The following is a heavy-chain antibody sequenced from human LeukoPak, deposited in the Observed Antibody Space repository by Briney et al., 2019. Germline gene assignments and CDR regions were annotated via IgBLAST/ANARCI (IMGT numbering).Heavy chain of an antibody. J-gene: IGHJ6*02. V-gene: IGHV4-34*01. CDR3: ARDDYDILTGHYGMDV. D-gene: IGHD3-9*01. CDR2: INHSGNT. CDR1: GGSFSGYY. Sequence: SETLSLTCAVYGGSFSGYYWSWIRQPPGKGLEWIGEINHSGNTNYNPSLKSRVTISVDTSKNQFPLKLSSVTAADTAVYYCARDDYDILTGHYGMDVWGQGTTVTVSS.